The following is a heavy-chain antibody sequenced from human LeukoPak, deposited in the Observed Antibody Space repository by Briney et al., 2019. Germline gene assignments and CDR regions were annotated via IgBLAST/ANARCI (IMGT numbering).Heavy chain of an antibody. CDR3: TRVYGIQLWRDYMDV. Sequence: GGSLRLSCTASGFTFGDYAMSWVRQAPRKGLEWVGFIRSKAYGGTTEYAASVKGRFTISRDDSKSIAYLQMNSLKTEDTAVYYCTRVYGIQLWRDYMDVWGKGTTVTVSS. V-gene: IGHV3-49*04. J-gene: IGHJ6*03. CDR2: IRSKAYGGTT. D-gene: IGHD5-18*01. CDR1: GFTFGDYA.